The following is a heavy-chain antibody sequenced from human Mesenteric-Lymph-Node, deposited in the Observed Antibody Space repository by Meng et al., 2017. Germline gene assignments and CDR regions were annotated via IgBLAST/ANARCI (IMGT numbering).Heavy chain of an antibody. V-gene: IGHV1-2*02. CDR3: ARVRYCSSTSCYADSNWFDP. Sequence: VRLVRYRAGSKQPGAPLKASCKLSGYTFTGYYMHWVRQAPGQGLEWMGWINPNSGGTNYAQKFQGRVTMTRDTSISTAYMELSSLRSEDTAVYYCARVRYCSSTSCYADSNWFDPWGQGTLVTVSS. D-gene: IGHD2-2*01. CDR1: GYTFTGYY. CDR2: INPNSGGT. J-gene: IGHJ5*02.